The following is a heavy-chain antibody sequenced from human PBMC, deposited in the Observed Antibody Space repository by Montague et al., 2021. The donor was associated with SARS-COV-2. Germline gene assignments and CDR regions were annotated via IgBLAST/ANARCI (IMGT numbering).Heavy chain of an antibody. D-gene: IGHD6-19*01. CDR3: ARGVEQWLWGPNYYYYYGMDV. CDR2: INHSGST. J-gene: IGHJ6*02. CDR1: GGSFSGYY. V-gene: IGHV4-34*01. Sequence: SETLSLTCAVYGGSFSGYYWSWIRQPPGKGLEWIGEINHSGSTXXXPSXXXRVTISVDTSKNQFSLKLSSVSAADTAVYYCARGVEQWLWGPNYYYYYGMDVWGQGTTVTVSS.